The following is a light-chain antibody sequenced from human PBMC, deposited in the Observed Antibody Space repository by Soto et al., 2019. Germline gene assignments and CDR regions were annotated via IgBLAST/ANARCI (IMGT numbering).Light chain of an antibody. CDR2: GAS. V-gene: IGKV3-15*01. CDR3: QQYNNWPPLT. J-gene: IGKJ4*01. CDR1: QSVSSN. Sequence: EIVMTQSPATLSVSPGETATLSCRASQSVSSNLAWHQQKPGQAPRLPIYGASTRATGIPARFSGSGSGTEFTLTISSLQSEDVAVYYCQQYNNWPPLTVGGGTKVEIK.